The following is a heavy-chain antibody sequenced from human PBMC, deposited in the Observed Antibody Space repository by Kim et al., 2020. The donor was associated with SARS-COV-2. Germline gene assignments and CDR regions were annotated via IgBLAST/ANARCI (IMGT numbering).Heavy chain of an antibody. CDR3: TTDLGATHPLYYYYYMDV. CDR1: GFTFSNAW. CDR2: IKSKTDGGTT. Sequence: GGSLRLSCAASGFTFSNAWMSWVRQAPGKGLEWVGRIKSKTDGGTTDYAAPVKGRFTISRDDSKNTLYLQMNSLKTEDTAVYYCTTDLGATHPLYYYYYMDVWGKGTTVTVSS. J-gene: IGHJ6*03. V-gene: IGHV3-15*01. D-gene: IGHD1-26*01.